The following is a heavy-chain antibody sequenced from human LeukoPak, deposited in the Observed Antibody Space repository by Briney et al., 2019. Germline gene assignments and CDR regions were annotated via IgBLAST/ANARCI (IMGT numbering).Heavy chain of an antibody. D-gene: IGHD1-26*01. V-gene: IGHV1-69*13. CDR1: GGTFSSYA. CDR3: ARDHPLHDLPLGYFDY. CDR2: IIPIFGTA. Sequence: ASVKVSCKASGGTFSSYAISWVRQAPGQGLEWMGGIIPIFGTANYAQKFQGRVTITADESTSTAYMELSSLRSEDTAAYYCARDHPLHDLPLGYFDYWGQGTLVTVSS. J-gene: IGHJ4*02.